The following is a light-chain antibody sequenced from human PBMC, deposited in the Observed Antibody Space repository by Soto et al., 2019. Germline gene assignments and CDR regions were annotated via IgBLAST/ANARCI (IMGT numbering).Light chain of an antibody. Sequence: ETVLTQSPATLSVSPGERATLSCRASQSVSSNLAWYQQKPGQAPRLLIYGASSRATGIPDRFSGSGSGTDFTLTISRLEPEDFAVYYCQQYGSSRTWTFGQGTKVDI. V-gene: IGKV3-20*01. CDR1: QSVSSN. J-gene: IGKJ1*01. CDR3: QQYGSSRTWT. CDR2: GAS.